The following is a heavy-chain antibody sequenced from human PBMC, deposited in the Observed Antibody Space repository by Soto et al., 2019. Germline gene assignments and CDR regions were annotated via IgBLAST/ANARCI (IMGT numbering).Heavy chain of an antibody. CDR3: ARGGYDSVRLKPPRYYGMDV. D-gene: IGHD5-12*01. Sequence: PGGSLRLSWAASGFTFSSYSLNWVRPAPGKGLEWISLISNSGSDIFYADSVKGRFTISRDNAKSSLFLQMNNLRAEDTAVYYCARGGYDSVRLKPPRYYGMDVWGQGTTVTVSS. J-gene: IGHJ6*02. V-gene: IGHV3-21*04. CDR2: ISNSGSDI. CDR1: GFTFSSYS.